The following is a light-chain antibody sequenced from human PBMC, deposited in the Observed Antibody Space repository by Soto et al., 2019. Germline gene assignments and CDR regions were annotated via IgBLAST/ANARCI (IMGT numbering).Light chain of an antibody. Sequence: EIVMTQSPATLSVSPGERATLSCRASQSVSSNLAWYQQKPGQAPRLLIYGASTRATGIPARFSGSGSGTEFTRTISSLQSEDFAVDYCQQYNNCPLTFGGGTKVEIK. CDR1: QSVSSN. V-gene: IGKV3D-15*01. CDR3: QQYNNCPLT. CDR2: GAS. J-gene: IGKJ4*01.